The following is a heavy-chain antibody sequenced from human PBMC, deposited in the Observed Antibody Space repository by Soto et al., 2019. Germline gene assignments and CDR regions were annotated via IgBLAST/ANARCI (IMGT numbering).Heavy chain of an antibody. CDR1: GGSFSGYY. Sequence: QVRLQQWGAGLLKPSETLSLTCAVYGGSFSGYYWTWIRQPPGTGLEWIGEINHSGSTNYNPSLKSRVTISVDTSKNQFSLKLPSVTAADTAVYYCARDKITGLFDYWGQGTLVTVSS. V-gene: IGHV4-34*01. J-gene: IGHJ4*02. CDR2: INHSGST. D-gene: IGHD2-8*02. CDR3: ARDKITGLFDY.